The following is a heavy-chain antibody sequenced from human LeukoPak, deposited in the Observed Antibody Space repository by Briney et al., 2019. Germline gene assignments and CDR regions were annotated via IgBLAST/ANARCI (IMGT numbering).Heavy chain of an antibody. CDR3: ARGRGGY. D-gene: IGHD5-12*01. J-gene: IGHJ4*02. CDR1: GFTFSSYS. V-gene: IGHV3-53*01. CDR2: IYSGGST. Sequence: VGSLRLSCAASGFTFSSYSMNWVRQAPGKGLEWVSVIYSGGSTYYADSVKGRFTISRDNSKNTLYLQMNSLRAEDTAVYYCARGRGGYWGQGTLVTVSS.